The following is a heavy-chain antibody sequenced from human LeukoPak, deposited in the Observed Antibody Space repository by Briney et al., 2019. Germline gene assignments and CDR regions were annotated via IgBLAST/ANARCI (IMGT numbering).Heavy chain of an antibody. Sequence: SETLSLTCTVSGDSISSSSYYWSWIRQPAGKGLEWIGRIYTSGSTNYNPSLKSRVTMSVDTSKNQFSLKLSSVTAADTAVYYCAREFRVPAAIITIFGVATDMYYFDYWGQGTLVTVSS. V-gene: IGHV4-61*02. CDR1: GDSISSSSYY. CDR3: AREFRVPAAIITIFGVATDMYYFDY. J-gene: IGHJ4*02. D-gene: IGHD3-3*01. CDR2: IYTSGST.